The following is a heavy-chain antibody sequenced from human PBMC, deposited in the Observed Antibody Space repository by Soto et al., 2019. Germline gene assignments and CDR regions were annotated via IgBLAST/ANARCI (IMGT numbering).Heavy chain of an antibody. V-gene: IGHV3-21*06. J-gene: IGHJ4*02. CDR3: ARESEDLTSNFDY. CDR2: ISSTTNYI. CDR1: GLTFTRYS. Sequence: GGSLRLSCAASGLTFTRYSMNWVRQAPGKGLERVSSISSTTNYIYYGDSMKGRFTISRDNAKNSLYLEMNSLRAEDTAVYYCARESEDLTSNFDYWGQGTLVT.